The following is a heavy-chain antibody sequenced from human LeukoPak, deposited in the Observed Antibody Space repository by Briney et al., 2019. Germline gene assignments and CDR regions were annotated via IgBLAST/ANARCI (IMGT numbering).Heavy chain of an antibody. CDR3: ARDRCSSTSCYWGEDFDY. Sequence: GGSLRLSCAASGFTFSSYSMNWVRQAPGKGLEWVSSISSSSSTIYYADSVRGRFTISRDNAKNSQYLQMNSLRAEDTAVYYCARDRCSSTSCYWGEDFDYWGQGTLVTVSS. CDR2: ISSSSSTI. J-gene: IGHJ4*02. V-gene: IGHV3-48*01. CDR1: GFTFSSYS. D-gene: IGHD2-2*01.